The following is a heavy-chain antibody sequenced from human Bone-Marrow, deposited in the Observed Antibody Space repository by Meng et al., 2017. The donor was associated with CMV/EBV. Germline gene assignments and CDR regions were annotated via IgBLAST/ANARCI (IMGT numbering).Heavy chain of an antibody. V-gene: IGHV5-51*01. J-gene: IGHJ4*02. CDR3: ARTDLYSSSSDY. D-gene: IGHD6-6*01. CDR1: GYSFTSYW. CDR2: IYPGDSDT. Sequence: GGSLRLSCKGSGYSFTSYWIGWVRQMPGKGLEWMGIIYPGDSDTRYSPSFQGQVTISADKSISTAYLQWSSLKASDTAMYYCARTDLYSSSSDYCGQGTLVTASS.